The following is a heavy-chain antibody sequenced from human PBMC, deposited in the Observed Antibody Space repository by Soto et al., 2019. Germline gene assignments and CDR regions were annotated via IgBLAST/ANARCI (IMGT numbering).Heavy chain of an antibody. J-gene: IGHJ5*02. CDR3: ARSSMVRGVWLIYNWFDP. CDR1: GGSISGYY. Sequence: PSETLSLTCTVSGGSISGYYWSWIRQPPGKGLEWIGEINHSGSTNYNPSLKSRVTISVDTSKNQFSLKLSSVTAADTAVYYCARSSMVRGVWLIYNWFDPWGQGTLVTVSS. V-gene: IGHV4-34*01. D-gene: IGHD3-10*01. CDR2: INHSGST.